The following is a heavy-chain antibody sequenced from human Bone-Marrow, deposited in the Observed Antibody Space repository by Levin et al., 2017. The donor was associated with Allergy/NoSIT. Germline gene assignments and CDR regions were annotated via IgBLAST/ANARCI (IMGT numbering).Heavy chain of an antibody. CDR1: GGSISSGSYQ. CDR3: ARGPLVRGVPRSFYYYYMDV. Sequence: SQTLSLTCTVSGGSISSGSYQWTWIRQPAGKGLEWIGRLHSGGATDYNPSLMSRVTISLDMSKNQFSLRLTSVTAADTAVYFCARGPLVRGVPRSFYYYYMDVWGKGTTVTVSS. CDR2: LHSGGAT. V-gene: IGHV4-61*02. J-gene: IGHJ6*03. D-gene: IGHD3-10*01.